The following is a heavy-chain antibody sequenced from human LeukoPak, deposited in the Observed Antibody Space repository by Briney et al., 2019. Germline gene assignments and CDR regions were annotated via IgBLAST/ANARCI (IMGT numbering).Heavy chain of an antibody. Sequence: ASVKVSCKAFRYTFTSYGINWVRQAPGQELEWMGWISTYNGNTNYAQKVQGRVTMTTDTSTSTAYMELRSLKSDDTAVYYCARDLRLRFSGTYLPAHDAFHTWGQGTMVTVSS. CDR2: ISTYNGNT. CDR1: RYTFTSYG. CDR3: ARDLRLRFSGTYLPAHDAFHT. D-gene: IGHD1-26*01. V-gene: IGHV1-18*01. J-gene: IGHJ3*02.